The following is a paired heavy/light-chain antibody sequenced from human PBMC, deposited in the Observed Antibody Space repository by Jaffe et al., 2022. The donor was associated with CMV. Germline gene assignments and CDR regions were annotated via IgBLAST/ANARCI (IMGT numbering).Heavy chain of an antibody. J-gene: IGHJ4*02. CDR1: GFSLSTKGIC. Sequence: QVTLRESGPALVKPTQTLTLTCTFSGFSLSTKGICVSWMRQPPGKALEWLALISWDDDKYYITSMRTRLTISKDTSKNQVVLTMTSMDPVDTATYYCARVLGYCSGGSCYPDYWGPGTLVTVSS. V-gene: IGHV2-70*01. CDR3: ARVLGYCSGGSCYPDY. D-gene: IGHD2-15*01. CDR2: ISWDDDK.
Light chain of an antibody. CDR1: QGIRSF. Sequence: AIRMTQSPSSLSAFTGDKITLTCRASQGIRSFLAWYQQNPGKAPKLLIYGASTLQSGVPSRFSGSGSGTDFNLNISRLQSEDLATYYCQQYYSYPWTFGQGTKVEIK. CDR2: GAS. J-gene: IGKJ1*01. CDR3: QQYYSYPWT. V-gene: IGKV1-8*01.